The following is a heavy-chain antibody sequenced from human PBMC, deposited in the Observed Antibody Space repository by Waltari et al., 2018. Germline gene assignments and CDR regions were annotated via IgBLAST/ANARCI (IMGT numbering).Heavy chain of an antibody. D-gene: IGHD4-17*01. V-gene: IGHV2-5*02. CDR3: AHKRDYGDYVEEYYFDY. J-gene: IGHJ4*02. Sequence: MALELLSRIYWDDDKRYSPSLKSRLTITKDTSKNQVVLTMTNMDPVDTATYYCAHKRDYGDYVEEYYFDYWGQGTLVTVSS. CDR2: IYWDDDK.